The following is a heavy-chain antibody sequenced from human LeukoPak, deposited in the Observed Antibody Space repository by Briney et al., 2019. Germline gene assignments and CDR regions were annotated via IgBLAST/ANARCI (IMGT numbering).Heavy chain of an antibody. CDR2: IKQDGSEK. CDR3: AREYGSGSYTAFDI. CDR1: GFTFSSYW. D-gene: IGHD3-10*01. V-gene: IGHV3-7*01. Sequence: GGSLRLSCAASGFTFSSYWMSWVRQAPGKGLEWVANIKQDGSEKYYVDSVKGRFTISRDNAKNSLYLQMNSLRAEDTAVYYCAREYGSGSYTAFDIWGQGTMVTVSS. J-gene: IGHJ3*02.